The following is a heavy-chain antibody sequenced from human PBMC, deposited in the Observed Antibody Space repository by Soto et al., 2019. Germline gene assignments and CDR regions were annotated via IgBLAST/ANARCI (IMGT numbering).Heavy chain of an antibody. Sequence: GASVKVSCKASGGTFSSYTISWVRQAPGQGLEWMGRIIPILGIANYAQKFQGRVTITADKSTSTAYMELSSLRSEDTAVYYCARPYSDSGGFLAQFEYWGQGALVTVSS. D-gene: IGHD3-22*01. CDR2: IIPILGIA. V-gene: IGHV1-69*02. CDR3: ARPYSDSGGFLAQFEY. CDR1: GGTFSSYT. J-gene: IGHJ4*02.